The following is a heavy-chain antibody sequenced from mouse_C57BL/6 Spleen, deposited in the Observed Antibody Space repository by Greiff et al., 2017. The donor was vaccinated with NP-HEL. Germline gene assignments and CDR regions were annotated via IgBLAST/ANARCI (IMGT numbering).Heavy chain of an antibody. V-gene: IGHV1-64*01. Sequence: QVQLKQPGAELVKPGASVKLSCKASGYTFTSYWMHWVKQRPGQGLEWIGMIHPNSGSTNYNEKFKSKATLTVDKSSSTAYMQLSSLTSEDSAVFYCARIIYGSISRYCGVWGTGTGVTVSS. CDR3: ARIIYGSISRYCGV. CDR2: IHPNSGST. J-gene: IGHJ1*03. CDR1: GYTFTSYW. D-gene: IGHD1-1*01.